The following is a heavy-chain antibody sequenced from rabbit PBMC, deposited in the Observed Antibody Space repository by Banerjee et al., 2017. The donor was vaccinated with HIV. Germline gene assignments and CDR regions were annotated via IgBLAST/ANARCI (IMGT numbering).Heavy chain of an antibody. Sequence: QEQLVESGGGLVTLGGSLKLTCKASGIDFSSSFWISWVRQAPGKGLEWIGCIYPPYGATDYASWVNGRLTISKTSSTTVTLQMTSLTAADTATYFCAREGPYIGYVGYGYTTFNLWGPGTLVTVS. J-gene: IGHJ4*01. CDR3: AREGPYIGYVGYGYTTFNL. CDR2: IYPPYGAT. V-gene: IGHV1S45*01. CDR1: GIDFSSSFW. D-gene: IGHD6-1*01.